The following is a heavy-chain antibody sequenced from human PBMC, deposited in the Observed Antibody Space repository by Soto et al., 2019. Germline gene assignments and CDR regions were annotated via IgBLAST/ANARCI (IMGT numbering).Heavy chain of an antibody. V-gene: IGHV1-46*03. Sequence: ASVKVSCKASGYTFTSYYMHWVRQAPGQGLEWMGIINPSGGSTSYAQKFQGRVTMTRDTSTSTVYMELSSLRSEDTAVYYCARVRYDFWSGYYPNYFDYSGQGALVTVSS. CDR2: INPSGGST. J-gene: IGHJ4*02. CDR3: ARVRYDFWSGYYPNYFDY. D-gene: IGHD3-3*01. CDR1: GYTFTSYY.